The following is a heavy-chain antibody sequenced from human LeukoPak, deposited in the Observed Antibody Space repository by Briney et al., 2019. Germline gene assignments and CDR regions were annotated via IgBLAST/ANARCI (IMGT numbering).Heavy chain of an antibody. CDR1: GFTFSDYY. CDR3: ATDPYSNDAFDI. CDR2: ISSSGSTI. D-gene: IGHD6-13*01. J-gene: IGHJ3*02. V-gene: IGHV3-11*01. Sequence: GGSLRLSCAASGFTFSDYYMSWIRQAPGKGLEWVSYISSSGSTIYYADSVKGRFTISRDNAKNSLYLQMNSLRAEDTAVYYCATDPYSNDAFDIWGQGTMVTVSS.